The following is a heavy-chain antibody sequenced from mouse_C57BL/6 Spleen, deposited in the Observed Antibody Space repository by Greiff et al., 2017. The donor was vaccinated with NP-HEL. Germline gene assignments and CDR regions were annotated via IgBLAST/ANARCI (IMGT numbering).Heavy chain of an antibody. Sequence: VKQSCKASGYTFPSYWMHWVKQRPGRGLEGIGRIDPNRGGTKYNEKFKSKSTLTVDKPSSTAYMQLSILTSEDSAVYYCAPYYYGSSYGYFDVWGTGTTVTVSS. CDR3: APYYYGSSYGYFDV. D-gene: IGHD1-1*01. V-gene: IGHV1-72*01. CDR1: GYTFPSYW. CDR2: IDPNRGGT. J-gene: IGHJ1*03.